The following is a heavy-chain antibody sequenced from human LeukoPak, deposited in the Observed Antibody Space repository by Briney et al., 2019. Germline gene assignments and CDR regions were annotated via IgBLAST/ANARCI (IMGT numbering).Heavy chain of an antibody. V-gene: IGHV3-23*01. CDR2: IKSSGSST. Sequence: GGSLRLSCAASGFTFSSYAMSWVRQAPGKGLEWVSSIKSSGSSTYYGDAVKGRFTISSDNSENTLYLQMNSLRAEDTALYYCAKDRREGYPRDSFDVWGQGTAVTVSS. J-gene: IGHJ3*01. D-gene: IGHD5-24*01. CDR3: AKDRREGYPRDSFDV. CDR1: GFTFSSYA.